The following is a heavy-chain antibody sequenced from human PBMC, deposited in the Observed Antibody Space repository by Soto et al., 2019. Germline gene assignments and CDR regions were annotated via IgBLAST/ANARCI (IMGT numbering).Heavy chain of an antibody. CDR1: GYTLTELS. V-gene: IGHV1-24*01. D-gene: IGHD3-22*01. CDR3: ATESPYYDSSGYPAY. J-gene: IGHJ4*02. Sequence: ASVKVSCKVSGYTLTELSMHWVRQAPGKGLEWMGGFDPEDGETIYAQKFQGRVTMTEDTSTDTAYMELSSLRSEDTAVYYCATESPYYDSSGYPAYWGQGTLVTVSS. CDR2: FDPEDGET.